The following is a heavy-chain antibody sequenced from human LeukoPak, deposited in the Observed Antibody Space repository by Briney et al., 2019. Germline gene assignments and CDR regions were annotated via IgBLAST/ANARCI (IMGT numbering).Heavy chain of an antibody. CDR3: ARDYTMIRYYFDY. CDR1: GFTFSSYR. V-gene: IGHV3-21*01. CDR2: ISSSSSYI. D-gene: IGHD3-22*01. J-gene: IGHJ4*02. Sequence: PGGSLRLSCAASGFTFSSYRMNWVRQAPGKGLEWVSSISSSSSYIYYADSVKGRFTISRDNAKNSLYLQMNSLRAEDTAVYYCARDYTMIRYYFDYWGQGTLVTVSS.